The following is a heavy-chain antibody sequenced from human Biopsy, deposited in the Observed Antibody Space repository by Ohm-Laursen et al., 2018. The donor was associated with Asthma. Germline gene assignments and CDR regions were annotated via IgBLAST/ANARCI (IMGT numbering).Heavy chain of an antibody. V-gene: IGHV3-30*03. CDR3: TRDRFYNSVTSESFYYGVDV. D-gene: IGHD2-21*02. Sequence: SLRLSCAATGFRFPIYGKHWVRQGPGKGPEWVALISYDGRETGYVDSVKGRFTISRDNFRNTVHLQMSSLRPEDSAVYYCTRDRFYNSVTSESFYYGVDVWGQGTTVTVSS. CDR2: ISYDGRET. CDR1: GFRFPIYG. J-gene: IGHJ6*02.